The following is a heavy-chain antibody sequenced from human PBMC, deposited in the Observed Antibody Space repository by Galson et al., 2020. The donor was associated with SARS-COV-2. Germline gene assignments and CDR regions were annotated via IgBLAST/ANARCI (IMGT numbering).Heavy chain of an antibody. D-gene: IGHD1-26*01. Sequence: GGSLRLSCPASGFTFSSYAMSWVRQGPGTGTEWFPAITVGGGNKYNADSVKGRFTISRDNSNNMLYLEMKSLRAEDTAVYYCAKGISGSPVFDYWGQGTLVTVSS. V-gene: IGHV3-23*01. J-gene: IGHJ4*02. CDR2: ITVGGGNK. CDR3: AKGISGSPVFDY. CDR1: GFTFSSYA.